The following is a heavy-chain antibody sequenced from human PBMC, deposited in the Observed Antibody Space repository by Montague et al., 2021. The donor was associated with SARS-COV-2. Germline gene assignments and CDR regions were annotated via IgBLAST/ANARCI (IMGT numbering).Heavy chain of an antibody. CDR1: GDSITNHY. D-gene: IGHD3-10*01. CDR3: ARVRYYGSGTSLGMDV. V-gene: IGHV4-4*07. CDR2: MHFTGKT. Sequence: SETLSLTCSVSGDSITNHYWSWIRQPAGKGLEWIGRMHFTGKTNFSPFFSSRLTMSADTSKNQFSLKLTSVTAADTAVYYCARVRYYGSGTSLGMDVWGQGTMVTVSS. J-gene: IGHJ3*01.